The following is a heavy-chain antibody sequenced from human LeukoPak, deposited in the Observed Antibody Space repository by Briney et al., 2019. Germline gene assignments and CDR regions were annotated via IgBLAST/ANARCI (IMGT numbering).Heavy chain of an antibody. Sequence: GGSLRLPCAASGFTFSSYAMHWVRQAPGKGLEWVAVISYDGSNKYYADSVKGRFTISRDNSKNTLYLQMNSLRAEDTAVYYCARDLEYYYDSSGQWGQGTLVTVSS. CDR2: ISYDGSNK. V-gene: IGHV3-30-3*01. CDR3: ARDLEYYYDSSGQ. D-gene: IGHD3-22*01. CDR1: GFTFSSYA. J-gene: IGHJ4*02.